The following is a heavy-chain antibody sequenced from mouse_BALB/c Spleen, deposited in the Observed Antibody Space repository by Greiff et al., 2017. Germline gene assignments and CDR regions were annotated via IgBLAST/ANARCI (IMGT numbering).Heavy chain of an antibody. D-gene: IGHD1-1*02. J-gene: IGHJ2*01. CDR1: GYTFTSYW. CDR3: ARETAGGTFDY. Sequence: VQLQQSGAELAKPGASVKMSCKASGYTFTSYWMHWVKQRPGQGLEWIGYINPSTGYTEYNQKFKDKATLTADKSSSTAYMQLSSLTSEDSAVYYGARETAGGTFDYWGQGTTLTVSS. CDR2: INPSTGYT. V-gene: IGHV1-7*01.